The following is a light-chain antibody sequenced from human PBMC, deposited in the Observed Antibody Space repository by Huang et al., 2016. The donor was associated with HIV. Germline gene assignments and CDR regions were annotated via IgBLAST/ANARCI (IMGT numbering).Light chain of an antibody. V-gene: IGKV1-33*01. CDR2: DAS. J-gene: IGKJ4*01. CDR3: QQYDNLPLT. CDR1: QDISHF. Sequence: DIQMTQSPSSLSASVGDRVTITCQASQDISHFLNWYQQKPGKAPKLLIYDASNFETGVPSRFSGSGSGTGFIFTISSLQPEDIATYYCQQYDNLPLTFGGGTKVEI.